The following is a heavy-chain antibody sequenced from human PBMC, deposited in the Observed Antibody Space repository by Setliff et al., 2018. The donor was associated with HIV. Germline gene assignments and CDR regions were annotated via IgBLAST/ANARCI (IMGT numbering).Heavy chain of an antibody. CDR1: GFTFSNSA. CDR2: IVVGRGNT. D-gene: IGHD3-22*01. CDR3: ATPMFPNYHDNSVLID. J-gene: IGHJ1*01. V-gene: IGHV1-58*01. Sequence: SVKVSCKASGFTFSNSAVHWVRQARGQRLEWIGWIVVGRGNTDYAQKFQDRLTITADTSVSTAYLELGSLRSDDTAVYYCATPMFPNYHDNSVLIDWGQGTPVTVSS.